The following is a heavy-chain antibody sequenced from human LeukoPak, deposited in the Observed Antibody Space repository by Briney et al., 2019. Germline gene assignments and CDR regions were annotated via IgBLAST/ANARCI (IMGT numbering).Heavy chain of an antibody. V-gene: IGHV1-24*01. CDR3: ATVSSMTHYYYYGMDV. J-gene: IGHJ6*02. CDR2: FDPEDGET. D-gene: IGHD2-21*02. Sequence: ASVKVSCKVSGYTLTELSMHWVRQAPGKGLEWVGGFDPEDGETIYAQKFQGRVTMTEDTSTDTAYMELSSLRSEDTAVYYCATVSSMTHYYYYGMDVWGQGTTVTVSS. CDR1: GYTLTELS.